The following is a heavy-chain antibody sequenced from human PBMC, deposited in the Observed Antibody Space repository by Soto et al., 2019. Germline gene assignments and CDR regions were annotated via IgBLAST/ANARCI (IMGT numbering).Heavy chain of an antibody. CDR2: IIPIFDTA. V-gene: IGHV1-69*06. J-gene: IGHJ4*02. CDR1: GGTFNSYA. CDR3: ARGGAGYLDL. Sequence: QVPLVQSGAEVKKPGSSVKVSCQASGGTFNSYAIIWVRQAPGQGLEWMGLIIPIFDTANYAQKFQGRVSITADKCTGTADLELSSLRSEDTAVYFCARGGAGYLDLGGQGTLVTVSS. D-gene: IGHD1-26*01.